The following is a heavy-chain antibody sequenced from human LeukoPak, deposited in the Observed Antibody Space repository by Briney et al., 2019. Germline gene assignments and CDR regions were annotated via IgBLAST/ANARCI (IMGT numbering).Heavy chain of an antibody. Sequence: GESLKISCKGSGYSFTSYWIGWVRQMPGEGLEWMGIIYPGDSDTRYSPSFQGQVTISADKSISTAYLQWSSLKASDTAMYYCATQEEYSSSSLVAFDIWGQGTMVTVSS. J-gene: IGHJ3*02. V-gene: IGHV5-51*01. CDR2: IYPGDSDT. CDR3: ATQEEYSSSSLVAFDI. CDR1: GYSFTSYW. D-gene: IGHD6-6*01.